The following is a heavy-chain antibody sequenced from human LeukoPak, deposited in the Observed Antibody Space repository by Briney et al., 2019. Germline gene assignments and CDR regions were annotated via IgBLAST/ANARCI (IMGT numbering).Heavy chain of an antibody. CDR2: ISYDGSNK. Sequence: GGSLRLSCAASGFTFSSYGMHWVRQAPGKGLEWVAVISYDGSNKYYADSVKGRFTISRDNSKNTLYLQMNSLRAEDTAVYYCAKASVYVYYGMDVWGQGTTVTVSS. J-gene: IGHJ6*02. D-gene: IGHD3-16*02. CDR3: AKASVYVYYGMDV. V-gene: IGHV3-30*18. CDR1: GFTFSSYG.